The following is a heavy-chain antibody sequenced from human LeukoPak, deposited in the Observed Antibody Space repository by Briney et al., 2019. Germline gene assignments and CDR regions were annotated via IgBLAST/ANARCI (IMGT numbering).Heavy chain of an antibody. CDR3: ARHTKNTYSVNSGWLYINWFDP. D-gene: IGHD6-19*01. V-gene: IGHV3-23*01. CDR1: GFTFSSYG. CDR2: ISGSGGST. Sequence: GGSLRLSCAASGFTFSSYGMSWVRQAPGKGLEWVSAISGSGGSTYYADSVKGRFTISRDNSKNTLYLQMNSLRAEDTAVYYCARHTKNTYSVNSGWLYINWFDPWGQGTLVTVSS. J-gene: IGHJ5*02.